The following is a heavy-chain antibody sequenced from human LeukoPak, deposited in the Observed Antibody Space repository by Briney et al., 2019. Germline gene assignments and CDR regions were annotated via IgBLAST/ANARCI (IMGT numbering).Heavy chain of an antibody. CDR1: GYTFTSYD. D-gene: IGHD3-3*01. V-gene: IGHV1-18*01. J-gene: IGHJ4*02. CDR2: MNPNSGNT. CDR3: ARARRNYDFWSGYYKGVGYFDY. Sequence: ASVKVSCKASGYTFTSYDINWVRQATGQGLEWMGWMNPNSGNTNYAQKLQGRVTMTTDTSTSTAYMELRSLRSDDTAVYYCARARRNYDFWSGYYKGVGYFDYWGQGTLVTVSS.